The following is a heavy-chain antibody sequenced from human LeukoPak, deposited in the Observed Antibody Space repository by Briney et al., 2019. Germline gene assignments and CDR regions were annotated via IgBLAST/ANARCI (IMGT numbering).Heavy chain of an antibody. CDR1: GVTVSSNY. J-gene: IGHJ4*02. Sequence: GGSLRLSCAASGVTVSSNYMSWVRQAPGKGLEWVSIIYSDGSGGTTYYADSVKGRFTISRDNSKNTLYLQMDSLRAEDTAVYYCAKDTGWNYPGYFDYWGQGTLVTVSS. V-gene: IGHV3-53*01. CDR3: AKDTGWNYPGYFDY. CDR2: IYSDGSGGTT. D-gene: IGHD1-7*01.